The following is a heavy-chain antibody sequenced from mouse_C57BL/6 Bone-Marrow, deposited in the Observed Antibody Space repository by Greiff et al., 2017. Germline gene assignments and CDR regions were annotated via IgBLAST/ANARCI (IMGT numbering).Heavy chain of an antibody. J-gene: IGHJ2*01. V-gene: IGHV1-4*01. CDR2: INPSSGYT. D-gene: IGHD3-3*01. CDR1: GYTFTSYT. CDR3: ARVSNFFLGYYFDY. Sequence: QVQLQQSGAELARPGASVKMSCKASGYTFTSYTMHWVKQRPGQGLEWIGYINPSSGYTKYNQKFKDKATLTADKSSSTAYMQLSSLTSEDSAVYYCARVSNFFLGYYFDYWGQGTTLTVSS.